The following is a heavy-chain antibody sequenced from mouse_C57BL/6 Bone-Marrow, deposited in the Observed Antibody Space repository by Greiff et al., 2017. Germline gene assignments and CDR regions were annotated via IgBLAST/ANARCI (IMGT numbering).Heavy chain of an antibody. CDR1: GYTFTSYW. Sequence: VQLQQPGAELVRPGSSVKLSCKASGYTFTSYWMHWVKQRPIQGLEWIGNIDPSDSETHYNQKFKDKATLTVDKSSSTAYMQLSSLTSEDSAVYYCSIYDYGVGYWSFDVWGAGTTVTVSS. J-gene: IGHJ1*01. CDR2: IDPSDSET. V-gene: IGHV1-52*01. CDR3: SIYDYGVGYWSFDV. D-gene: IGHD1-1*01.